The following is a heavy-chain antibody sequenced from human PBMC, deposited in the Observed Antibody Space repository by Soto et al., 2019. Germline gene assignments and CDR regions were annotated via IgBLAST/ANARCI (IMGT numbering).Heavy chain of an antibody. Sequence: SETLSLTCTVSGGSIYRSGSYWGWIRQPPGRGLEWIGNIDYNGVTYSNPSLKSRVTISRDTSQNQFSLKLTSVTPADTALYYCGKVLVGVTGHTASDSWGPGPLVTVSS. D-gene: IGHD2-2*01. CDR1: GGSIYRSGSY. CDR2: IDYNGVT. CDR3: GKVLVGVTGHTASDS. J-gene: IGHJ4*02. V-gene: IGHV4-39*01.